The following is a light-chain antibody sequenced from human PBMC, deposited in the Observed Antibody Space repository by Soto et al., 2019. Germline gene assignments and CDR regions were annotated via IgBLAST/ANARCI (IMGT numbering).Light chain of an antibody. CDR2: AAS. CDR3: LQDYNYPRT. Sequence: DIVMTQSALSLPVTPGEPSSISCSSSQSLLYTNGHYYLDWYLQKPGQSPQLLIYAASSLQSGVPSRFSGSGSGTDFTLTISSLQPEDFATYYCLQDYNYPRTFGQGTKVDI. J-gene: IGKJ1*01. CDR1: QSLLYTNGHYY. V-gene: IGKV2-28*01.